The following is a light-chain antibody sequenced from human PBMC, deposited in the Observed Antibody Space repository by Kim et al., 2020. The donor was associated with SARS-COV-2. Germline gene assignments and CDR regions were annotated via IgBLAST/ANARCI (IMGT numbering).Light chain of an antibody. Sequence: SYELTQPPSVSVAPGKTARITCGGNNIGSKSVHWYQQKSGQAPLLVIYYENDRPSGIPERFSGSNSGNTATLTISRVEAGDEADYYCQVWDTSSDHVVFGGGTKLTVL. CDR2: YEN. J-gene: IGLJ2*01. CDR1: NIGSKS. CDR3: QVWDTSSDHVV. V-gene: IGLV3-21*04.